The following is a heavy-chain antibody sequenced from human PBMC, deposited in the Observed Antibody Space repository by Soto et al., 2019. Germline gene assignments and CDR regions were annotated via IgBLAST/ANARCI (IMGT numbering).Heavy chain of an antibody. CDR2: IYYSGTT. CDR1: GGSISSGGYS. V-gene: IGHV4-31*11. J-gene: IGHJ6*02. Sequence: PSETLSLTCAVSGGSISSGGYSSSWIRQHPGKGLEWFGYIYYSGTTYYNPSLESRVTISVDTSENQFSLKLSSVTAADTAVYFCARTIPGPGGFHYLGFYGLDLWGQGPTVTVSS. D-gene: IGHD2-8*02. CDR3: ARTIPGPGGFHYLGFYGLDL.